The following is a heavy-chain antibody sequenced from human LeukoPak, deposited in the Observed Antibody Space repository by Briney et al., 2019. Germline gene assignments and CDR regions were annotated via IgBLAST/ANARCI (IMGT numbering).Heavy chain of an antibody. CDR3: ARLADTAMVDY. D-gene: IGHD5-18*01. CDR2: IFYSGST. V-gene: IGHV4-39*01. Sequence: KTSETLSLTCTVSGGSISSSSYYWGWIRQPPGKGLEWIGSIFYSGSTFYNPSLKSRVTISVDTSKNQFSLNLNSVTAADTAVYYCARLADTAMVDYWGQGTLVTVSS. CDR1: GGSISSSSYY. J-gene: IGHJ4*02.